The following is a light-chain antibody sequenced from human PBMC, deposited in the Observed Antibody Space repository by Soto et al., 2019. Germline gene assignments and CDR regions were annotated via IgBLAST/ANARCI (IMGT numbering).Light chain of an antibody. Sequence: EIVLTQSPATLSLSPGERATLSCRASQSVSSYLAWYQQKPGQAPRLLIYDASNRATGIPARFSGSGSGTDFTLTIISLEPEDFAVYYCQQRSNWKWKCGQGTKVDIK. J-gene: IGKJ1*01. CDR1: QSVSSY. CDR2: DAS. V-gene: IGKV3-11*01. CDR3: QQRSNWKWK.